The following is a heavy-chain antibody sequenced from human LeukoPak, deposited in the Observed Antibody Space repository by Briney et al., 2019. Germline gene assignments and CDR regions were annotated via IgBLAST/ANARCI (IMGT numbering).Heavy chain of an antibody. V-gene: IGHV2-70*11. CDR1: GFSLSTNGMC. CDR3: ARIRGSSALYDYYYYYMDV. Sequence: SGPTLVNPTQTLTLTCTFSGFSLSTNGMCVSWIRQPPGKALEWLARIDWDDEKYYSTSLKTRLTISKDTSKNQVVLTMTNVDPVDTATYYCARIRGSSALYDYYYYYMDVWGKGTTVTVSS. J-gene: IGHJ6*03. D-gene: IGHD6-19*01. CDR2: IDWDDEK.